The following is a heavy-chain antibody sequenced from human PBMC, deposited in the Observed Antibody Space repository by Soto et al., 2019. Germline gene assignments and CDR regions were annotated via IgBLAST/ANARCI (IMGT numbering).Heavy chain of an antibody. CDR2: ISSSGSTI. D-gene: IGHD5-12*01. V-gene: IGHV3-48*03. J-gene: IGHJ3*02. CDR3: ARDGYSGYDFPDAFDI. CDR1: GFTVSSYE. Sequence: PWWSLRLSSAASGFTVSSYEMNCVRQAPGKGLEWVSYISSSGSTIYYADSVKGRFTISRDNAKNSLYLQMNSLRAEDTAVYYCARDGYSGYDFPDAFDIWGQGTMVTVSS.